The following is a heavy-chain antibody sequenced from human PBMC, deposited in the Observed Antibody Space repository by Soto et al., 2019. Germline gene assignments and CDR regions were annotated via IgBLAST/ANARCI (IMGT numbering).Heavy chain of an antibody. CDR1: GGTSTTSA. CDR3: ARDRPRENYGGNYYYEMDV. CDR2: IIPIFSTA. D-gene: IGHD4-17*01. V-gene: IGHV1-69*12. J-gene: IGHJ6*02. Sequence: QVQLVQSGAEVKKPGSSVKVSCKASGGTSTTSAISWVRQAPGQGLEWMGGIIPIFSTADYAQKFQGRVTITADESTTTAYMELSSLRSEDTAVYYCARDRPRENYGGNYYYEMDVWGQGTTVTVSS.